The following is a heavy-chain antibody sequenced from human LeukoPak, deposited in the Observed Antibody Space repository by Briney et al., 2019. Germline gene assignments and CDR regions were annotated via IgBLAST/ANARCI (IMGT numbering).Heavy chain of an antibody. CDR3: AIGRLEETTVTTTDDY. V-gene: IGHV4-34*01. J-gene: IGHJ4*02. CDR1: GGSFSGYY. Sequence: SETLSLTCAVYGGSFSGYYWSWIRQPPGKGLEWIGEINHSGSTNYNPSLKSRVTISVDTSKNQFSLKLSSVSAADTAVYYCAIGRLEETTVTTTDDYWGQGTPVTVSS. D-gene: IGHD4-17*01. CDR2: INHSGST.